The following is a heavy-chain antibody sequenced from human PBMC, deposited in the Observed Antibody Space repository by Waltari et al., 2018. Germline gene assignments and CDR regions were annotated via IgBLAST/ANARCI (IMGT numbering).Heavy chain of an antibody. D-gene: IGHD5-12*01. CDR2: ISYNGAT. J-gene: IGHJ3*01. CDR3: ATYIGASLGTAAFDV. V-gene: IGHV4-39*01. Sequence: QLQLQASGPGLVNPSETLSLPCSVSAVFITPNRHDWGWIRQPPGQGLEWIGTISYNGATYSSPSLRSRVTIFRDTYKNQLSLKLGSVTAADTAFYYCATYIGASLGTAAFDVWGQGTMVTVSS. CDR1: AVFITPNRHD.